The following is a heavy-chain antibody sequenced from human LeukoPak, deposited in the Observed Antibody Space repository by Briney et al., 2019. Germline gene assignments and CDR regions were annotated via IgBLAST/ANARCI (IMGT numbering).Heavy chain of an antibody. CDR3: ARGDRLHAGGNGPDY. CDR2: LHYSGST. Sequence: SETLSLTCIVSGGSIDSGSFYWAWIRQPPGEGLEWIGSLHYSGSTYYNPSLKSRVTIAVDTSKNQFSLRLNSVAAADTAVYYCARGDRLHAGGNGPDYWGQGILVTVSS. D-gene: IGHD4-23*01. J-gene: IGHJ4*02. V-gene: IGHV4-39*01. CDR1: GGSIDSGSFY.